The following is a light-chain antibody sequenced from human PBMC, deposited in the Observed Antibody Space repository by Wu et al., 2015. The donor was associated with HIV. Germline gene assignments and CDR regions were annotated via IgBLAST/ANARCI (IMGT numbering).Light chain of an antibody. CDR2: GAS. CDR1: QSVSSSY. CDR3: QQRSNWPPGLT. V-gene: IGKV3D-20*02. J-gene: IGKJ4*01. Sequence: EIVLTQSPGTLSLSPGERATLSCRASQSVSSSYLAWYQQKPGQAPRLLIYGASSRATGIPDRFSGSGSGTDFTLTISRLEPEDSAVYYCQQRSNWPPGLTFGGGTKVEIK.